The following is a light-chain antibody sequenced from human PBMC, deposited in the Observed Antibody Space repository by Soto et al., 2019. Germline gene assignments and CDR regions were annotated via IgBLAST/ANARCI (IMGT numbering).Light chain of an antibody. J-gene: IGLJ3*02. CDR2: DVN. CDR1: SSDVGAYNY. Sequence: QSALTQPASVSGSPGQSITISCTGTSSDVGAYNYVSWCQQYPGKAPKLIIYDVNNRPSGVSNRFSGSKSGNTASLTISGLQADDEAYYYCTSYTTSSTGVFGGGTKVTVL. CDR3: TSYTTSSTGV. V-gene: IGLV2-14*01.